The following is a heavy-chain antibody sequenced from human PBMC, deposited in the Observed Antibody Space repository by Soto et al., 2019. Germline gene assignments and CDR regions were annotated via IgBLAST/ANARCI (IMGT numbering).Heavy chain of an antibody. CDR3: AILQNFDCLLDYYYYYYMDV. CDR1: GGSISSYY. V-gene: IGHV4-59*08. J-gene: IGHJ6*03. Sequence: SETLSLTCTVSGGSISSYYWSWIRQPPGKGLEWIGYIYYSGSTNYNPSHKSRVNISVDTSKNQFSMKLSSVTAADTAVYYCAILQNFDCLLDYYYYYYMDVWGKGTTVTVSS. D-gene: IGHD3-9*01. CDR2: IYYSGST.